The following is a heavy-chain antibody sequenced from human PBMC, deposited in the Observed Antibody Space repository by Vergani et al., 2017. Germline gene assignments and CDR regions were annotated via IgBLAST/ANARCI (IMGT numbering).Heavy chain of an antibody. CDR1: GFTFSDYY. CDR2: ISSSSSYT. J-gene: IGHJ4*02. V-gene: IGHV3-11*05. D-gene: IGHD5-18*01. CDR3: ARASHGYSYGYFDY. Sequence: QVQLVESRGGLVKPGGSLRLSCAASGFTFSDYYMSWIRQAPGKGLEWVSYISSSSSYTNYADSVKGRFTISRDNAKNSLYLQMNSLRAEDTAVYYCARASHGYSYGYFDYWGQGTLVTVSS.